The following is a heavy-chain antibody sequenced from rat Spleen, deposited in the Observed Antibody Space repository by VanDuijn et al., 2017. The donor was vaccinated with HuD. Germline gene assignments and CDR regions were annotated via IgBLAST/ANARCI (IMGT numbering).Heavy chain of an antibody. CDR2: ISPSGGAT. Sequence: EVQLVESDGGLVQPGRSLKLSCAASGFTFSDYYMAWVRQAPTKGLEWVASISPSGGATYYRDSVRGRFTISRDNAKSTLYLQMDSLRSEDTVTYYCARAGYLRDWYFDFWGPGTMVTVSS. J-gene: IGHJ1*01. CDR3: ARAGYLRDWYFDF. V-gene: IGHV5-25*01. CDR1: GFTFSDYY. D-gene: IGHD2-2*01.